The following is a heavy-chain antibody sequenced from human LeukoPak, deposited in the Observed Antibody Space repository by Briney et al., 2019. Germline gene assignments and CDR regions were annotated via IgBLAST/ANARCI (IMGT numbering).Heavy chain of an antibody. Sequence: SETLSLTCAVYGGSFSGYYWSWIRQPPGKGLEWIGEINHSGSTNYNPSLRSRVTISVDTSKNQFSLKLSSVTAADTAVYYCAREGLGGWGQGTLVTVSS. CDR3: AREGLGG. J-gene: IGHJ4*02. CDR2: INHSGST. CDR1: GGSFSGYY. D-gene: IGHD3-16*01. V-gene: IGHV4-34*01.